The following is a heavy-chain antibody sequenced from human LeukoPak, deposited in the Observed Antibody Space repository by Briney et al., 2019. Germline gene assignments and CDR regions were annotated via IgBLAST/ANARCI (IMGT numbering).Heavy chain of an antibody. Sequence: GGSLRLSCAASGFTFNAFYMSWIRQAPGKGLEWVSYISGSGSDTNYADSVRGRFTISRDNAKNSLYLQMNSLRAEDTAVYYCLRDLNWSLDQWGQGTLVTVSS. J-gene: IGHJ4*02. CDR1: GFTFNAFY. CDR2: ISGSGSDT. D-gene: IGHD1-20*01. CDR3: LRDLNWSLDQ. V-gene: IGHV3-11*06.